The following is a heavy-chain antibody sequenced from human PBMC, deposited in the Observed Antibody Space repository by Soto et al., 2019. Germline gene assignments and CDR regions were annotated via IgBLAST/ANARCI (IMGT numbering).Heavy chain of an antibody. J-gene: IGHJ6*02. V-gene: IGHV4-34*01. CDR3: ARGSGYDQWAGYYYGMDV. Sequence: SETLSLTCAVYGGSFSGYYWSWIRQPPGKGLEWIGEINHSGSTNYNPSLKSRVTISVDTSKNQFSLKLSSVTAADTAVYYCARGSGYDQWAGYYYGMDVWGQGTTVTVSS. CDR2: INHSGST. D-gene: IGHD5-12*01. CDR1: GGSFSGYY.